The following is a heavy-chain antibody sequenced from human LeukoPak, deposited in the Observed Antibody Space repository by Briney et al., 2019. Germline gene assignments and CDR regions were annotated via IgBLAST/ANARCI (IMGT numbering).Heavy chain of an antibody. CDR1: GFTFSSYA. J-gene: IGHJ4*02. CDR2: ISYDGSNK. CDR3: ARRSIAARPDGYSSGWYGGYFDY. Sequence: PGGSLRLSCAASGFTFSSYAMHWVRQAPGKGLEWVAVISYDGSNKYYADSVKGRFTISRDNSKNTLYLQMNSLRAEDTAVYYCARRSIAARPDGYSSGWYGGYFDYWGQGTLVTVSS. D-gene: IGHD6-19*01. V-gene: IGHV3-30*04.